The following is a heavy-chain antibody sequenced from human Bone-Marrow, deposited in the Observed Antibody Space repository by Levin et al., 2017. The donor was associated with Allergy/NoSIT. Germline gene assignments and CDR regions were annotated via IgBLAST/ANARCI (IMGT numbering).Heavy chain of an antibody. Sequence: GGSLRLSCAASGFTFSSYGMHWVRQAPGKGLEWVAVISYDGSNKYYADSVKGRFTISRDNSKNTLYLQMNSLRAEDTAVYYCAKDISQSRNLRYYDYVWGSYRYYGAFDIWGQGTMVTVSS. J-gene: IGHJ3*02. CDR3: AKDISQSRNLRYYDYVWGSYRYYGAFDI. CDR1: GFTFSSYG. CDR2: ISYDGSNK. V-gene: IGHV3-30*18. D-gene: IGHD3-16*02.